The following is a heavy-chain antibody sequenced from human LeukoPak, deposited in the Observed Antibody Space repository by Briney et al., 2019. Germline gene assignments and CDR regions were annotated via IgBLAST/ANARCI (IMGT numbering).Heavy chain of an antibody. V-gene: IGHV3-73*01. CDR1: GFTFTDSA. CDR3: TNSFSDFWVDS. J-gene: IGHJ4*02. CDR2: IRSKTNDYAT. D-gene: IGHD3-3*01. Sequence: PGGSLRLSCAASGFTFTDSAMHWVRQASGKGLEWVGRIRSKTNDYATAYTASMKGRFTISRDDSKNMAYLQMNSLKTEDTAVYYCTNSFSDFWVDSWGRGTLVTVSS.